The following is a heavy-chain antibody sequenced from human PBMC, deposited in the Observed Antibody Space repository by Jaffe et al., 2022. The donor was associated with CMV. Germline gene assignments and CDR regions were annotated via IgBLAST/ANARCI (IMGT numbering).Heavy chain of an antibody. J-gene: IGHJ4*02. CDR1: GFTFSSYA. CDR3: AKKPATSITVAGQFDY. CDR2: ISGNGANT. V-gene: IGHV3-23*01. Sequence: EVQLLESGGGLVQPGGSLRLSCAASGFTFSSYAMTWVRQAPGKGLEWVSVISGNGANTNYADSVKGRFTISRDNSKNTLYLQMDSLRVEDTAVYYCAKKPATSITVAGQFDYWGQGTLVTVSS. D-gene: IGHD6-19*01.